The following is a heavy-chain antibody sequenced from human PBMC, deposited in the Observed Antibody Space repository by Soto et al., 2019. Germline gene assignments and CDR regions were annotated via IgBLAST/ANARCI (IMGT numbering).Heavy chain of an antibody. CDR1: GYTFTSYD. CDR2: MNPNSGNT. J-gene: IGHJ6*03. D-gene: IGHD3-10*01. Sequence: ASVKVSCKASGYTFTSYDINWVRQATGQGLEWMGWMNPNSGNTGYAQKFQGRVTMTRNTSISTAYMELSSLRSEDTAVYYCARGGLELLWFGELLSQTHYYYYMDVWGKGTTVTVSS. CDR3: ARGGLELLWFGELLSQTHYYYYMDV. V-gene: IGHV1-8*01.